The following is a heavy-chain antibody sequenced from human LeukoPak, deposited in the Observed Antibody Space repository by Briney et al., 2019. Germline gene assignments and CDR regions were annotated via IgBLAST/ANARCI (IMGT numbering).Heavy chain of an antibody. CDR3: AKDLDCSGGTCHKTVDY. CDR2: IRFDASDK. D-gene: IGHD2-15*01. V-gene: IGHV3-30*02. Sequence: GGSLLLSCAASGFTFSAFGMHWVRQDPGKGPEWLAFIRFDASDKFYADSVKGRFTIPRDNSKNALHLQMNSLSSEDTAVYYCAKDLDCSGGTCHKTVDYGGRGTLVTVSS. J-gene: IGHJ4*02. CDR1: GFTFSAFG.